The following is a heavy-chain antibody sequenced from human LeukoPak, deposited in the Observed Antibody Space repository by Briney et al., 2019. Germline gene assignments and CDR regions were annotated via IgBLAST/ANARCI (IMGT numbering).Heavy chain of an antibody. V-gene: IGHV2-5*02. CDR1: GFSLSTSGVG. J-gene: IGHJ5*02. CDR2: IYWDDDK. CDR3: AHSHDYQPQRNWFDP. D-gene: IGHD3-16*01. Sequence: SGPTLVKPTQTLTLTCTFSGFSLSTSGVGVGWIRQPPGKALEWLPLIYWDDDKRYSPSLKSRLTITKDTSKNQVVLTMTNMDPVDTATYYCAHSHDYQPQRNWFDPWGQGTLVTVSS.